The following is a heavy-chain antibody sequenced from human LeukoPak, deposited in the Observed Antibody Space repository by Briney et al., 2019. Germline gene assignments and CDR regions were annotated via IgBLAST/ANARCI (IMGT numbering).Heavy chain of an antibody. CDR1: GFTFSRYW. D-gene: IGHD7-27*01. CDR2: IKRDGSEK. J-gene: IGHJ4*02. Sequence: GGSLRLSCAASGFTFSRYWMSWVRQAPGKGLEWAANIKRDGSEKYYVDSVKGRFTISRDNAKNSLYLQMNSLRAEDTAVYYCARDDNWGSDYWGQGTLVTVSS. CDR3: ARDDNWGSDY. V-gene: IGHV3-7*04.